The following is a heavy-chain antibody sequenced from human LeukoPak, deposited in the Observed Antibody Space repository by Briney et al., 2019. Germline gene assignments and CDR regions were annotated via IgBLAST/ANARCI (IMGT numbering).Heavy chain of an antibody. CDR1: GGSISSYY. CDR3: ARDPEDSSGYFSHYFDY. CDR2: IYYSGST. J-gene: IGHJ4*02. Sequence: PSETLSLTCTVSGGSISSYYWSWIRQPPGKGLEWIGYIYYSGSTNYNPSLKSRVTMSVDTSKNQFSLKLSSVTAADTAVYYCARDPEDSSGYFSHYFDYWGQGTLVTVSS. V-gene: IGHV4-59*12. D-gene: IGHD3-22*01.